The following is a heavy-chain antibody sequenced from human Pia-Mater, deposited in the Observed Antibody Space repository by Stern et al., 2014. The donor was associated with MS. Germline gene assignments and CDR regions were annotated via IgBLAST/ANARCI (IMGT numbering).Heavy chain of an antibody. CDR2: ISYDGNNQ. CDR1: GFTFSTYA. D-gene: IGHD6-19*01. CDR3: ARDPLAGTGAYFDY. J-gene: IGHJ4*02. Sequence: VQLVESGGGVVQPGRSLRLSCETSGFTFSTYAIHWVRQAPGQGLEWVADISYDGNNQYYADSVKGRFTISRDNSKNTLYLQMNSLTDEDTAVYYCARDPLAGTGAYFDYWGQGALVTVSS. V-gene: IGHV3-30-3*01.